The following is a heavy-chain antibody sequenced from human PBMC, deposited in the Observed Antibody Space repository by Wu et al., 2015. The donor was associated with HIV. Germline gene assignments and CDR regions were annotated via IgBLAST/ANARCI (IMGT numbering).Heavy chain of an antibody. CDR2: INSKSGDT. V-gene: IGHV1-2*02. CDR3: ARDFSGYYYYIGR. CDR1: GYTFTGKY. J-gene: IGHJ6*03. Sequence: QVQLVQSGADVKKPGASVKVSCKASGYTFTGKYIHWVRQAPGQGLEWMGWINSKSGDTNYAQKFQGRVTMTRDTSISTAYMELIRLRSDDSAVYFCARDFSGYYYYIGRLGQRDHGHRLL. D-gene: IGHD3-10*01.